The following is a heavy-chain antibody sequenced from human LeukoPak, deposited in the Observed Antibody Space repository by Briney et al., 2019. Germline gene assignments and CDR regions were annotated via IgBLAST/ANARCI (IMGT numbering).Heavy chain of an antibody. CDR2: IYSGGNT. V-gene: IGHV3-66*01. D-gene: IGHD2-8*01. CDR3: VRGDCTNGVCPTTPFDY. Sequence: GGSLRLSCAASGFTVSSNYMSCVRQAPGKGLEWVSVIYSGGNTYYTDSVKGRFTISRDNSKNTLYLQMNSLRAEDTAVYYCVRGDCTNGVCPTTPFDYWGQGTLVTVSS. CDR1: GFTVSSNY. J-gene: IGHJ4*02.